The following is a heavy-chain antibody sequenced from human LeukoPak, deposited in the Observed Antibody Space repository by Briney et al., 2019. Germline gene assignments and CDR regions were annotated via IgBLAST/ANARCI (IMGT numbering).Heavy chain of an antibody. V-gene: IGHV3-21*01. CDR1: GFTFSSYS. CDR3: ARREVVPAAFNYYYYYGMDV. J-gene: IGHJ6*04. D-gene: IGHD2-2*01. Sequence: GGSLRLSCAASGFTFSSYSMNWVRQAPGKGLDGVSSISSSSSYIYYADSVKGRFTISRDNAKNSLYLQMNSLRAEDTAVYYCARREVVPAAFNYYYYYGMDVWGKGTTVTVSS. CDR2: ISSSSSYI.